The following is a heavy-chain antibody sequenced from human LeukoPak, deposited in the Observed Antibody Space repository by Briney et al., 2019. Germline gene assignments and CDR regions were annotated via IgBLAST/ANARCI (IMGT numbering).Heavy chain of an antibody. CDR1: GYTFDTSS. Sequence: ASVKVSCKAFGYTFDTSSITWVRQAPGQRLEWMGWISPNNGNTHYAQGVKGRVTMTTDTSRSTAYMELRSLTSDDTAVYYCTRVRNSDNWWGAFDIWGQGTMVTVSS. V-gene: IGHV1-18*01. D-gene: IGHD1-1*01. J-gene: IGHJ3*02. CDR3: TRVRNSDNWWGAFDI. CDR2: ISPNNGNT.